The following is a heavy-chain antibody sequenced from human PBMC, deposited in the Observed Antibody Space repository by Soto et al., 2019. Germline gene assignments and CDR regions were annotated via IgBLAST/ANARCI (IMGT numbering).Heavy chain of an antibody. CDR3: ARAGYSYGYYYYYMDV. D-gene: IGHD5-18*01. CDR1: GFTVSSNY. V-gene: IGHV3-53*04. CDR2: IYSGGST. J-gene: IGHJ6*03. Sequence: GGSLRLSCAASGFTVSSNYMSWVRQAPGKGLEWVSVIYSGGSTYYADSVKGRFTISRHNSKNTLYLQMNSLRAEDTAVYYGARAGYSYGYYYYYMDVWGKGTTVTVSS.